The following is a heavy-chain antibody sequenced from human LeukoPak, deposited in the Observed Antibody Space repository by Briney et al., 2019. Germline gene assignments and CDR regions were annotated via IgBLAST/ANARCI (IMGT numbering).Heavy chain of an antibody. Sequence: GGSLRLSCAASGFTFSSYAMSWVRQAPGKGLEWVSAISGSGGSTYYADSVKGRFTISRDNSKNTLYLQMDSLRAEDTAVYYCATPPYCSSTSCPLYYFDYWGQGTLVTVSS. CDR3: ATPPYCSSTSCPLYYFDY. CDR2: ISGSGGST. J-gene: IGHJ4*02. D-gene: IGHD2-2*01. CDR1: GFTFSSYA. V-gene: IGHV3-23*01.